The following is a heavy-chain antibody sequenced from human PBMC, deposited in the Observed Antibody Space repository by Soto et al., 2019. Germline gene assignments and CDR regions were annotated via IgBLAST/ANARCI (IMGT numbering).Heavy chain of an antibody. D-gene: IGHD6-13*01. J-gene: IGHJ4*01. CDR1: GDSVSSNSAA. CDR2: TDYRSKWYN. CDR3: ARDPAAYQRATAGFEY. Sequence: SQTLSLTCAISGDSVSSNSAAWNWIRESPSRGLEWLGRTDYRSKWYNDYAVSVKSRITINPDTSKNQLSLQLNSVTPEDTAVYYCARDPAAYQRATAGFEYWGQGTLVNVSS. V-gene: IGHV6-1*01.